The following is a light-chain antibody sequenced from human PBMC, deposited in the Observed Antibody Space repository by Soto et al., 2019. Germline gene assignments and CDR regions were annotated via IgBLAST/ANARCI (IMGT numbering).Light chain of an antibody. V-gene: IGKV3-20*01. Sequence: EIVLTQSPATLSLSPGERATLSCRASQSVSMHLAWYQQKPGQAPRLLIYGATSRATGIPDRFSGSGSGTDFILTISRLEPEDFALYFCQQYGSSPYTFAQGTKLDIK. J-gene: IGKJ2*01. CDR2: GAT. CDR1: QSVSMH. CDR3: QQYGSSPYT.